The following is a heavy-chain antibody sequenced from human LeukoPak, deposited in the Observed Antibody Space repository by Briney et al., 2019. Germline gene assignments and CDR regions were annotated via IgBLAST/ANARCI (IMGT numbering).Heavy chain of an antibody. D-gene: IGHD6-13*01. V-gene: IGHV4-59*08. CDR3: ARHSGSSWYYFDY. J-gene: IGHJ4*02. Sequence: SSETLSLTCTVSGGSISGYYWSWIRQPPGKGLEWIGYIYYIGSTNYNPSLKSRVTISVDTPKNQFSLKLSSVTAEDTAVYYCARHSGSSWYYFDYWGQGTLVTVSS. CDR1: GGSISGYY. CDR2: IYYIGST.